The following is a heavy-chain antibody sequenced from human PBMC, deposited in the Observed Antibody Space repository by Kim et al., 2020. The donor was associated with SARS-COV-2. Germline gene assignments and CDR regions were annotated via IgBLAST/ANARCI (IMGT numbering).Heavy chain of an antibody. Sequence: GGSLRLSCAASGFTFSSYAMHWVRQAPGKGLEWVAVISYDGSNKYYADSVKGRFTISRDNSKNTLYLQMNSLRAEDTAVYYCARGLGTTVRAGQLDYWG. J-gene: IGHJ4*01. CDR2: ISYDGSNK. CDR1: GFTFSSYA. V-gene: IGHV3-30*04. D-gene: IGHD4-17*01. CDR3: ARGLGTTVRAGQLDY.